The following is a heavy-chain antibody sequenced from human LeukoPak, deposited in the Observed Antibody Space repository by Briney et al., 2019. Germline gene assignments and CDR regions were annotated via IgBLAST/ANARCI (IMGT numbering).Heavy chain of an antibody. V-gene: IGHV3-13*01. CDR2: IGTAGDT. J-gene: IGHJ4*02. CDR1: GFTFSSHD. CDR3: GRGGPGYYLDY. Sequence: GGSLRLSCAASGFTFSSHDMHWVRQATGKGLEWVSTIGTAGDTYYPGSVKGRFTISRENAKNSLYLQMNILKAGDTAVYYCGRGGPGYYLDYWGQGTLVTVSP.